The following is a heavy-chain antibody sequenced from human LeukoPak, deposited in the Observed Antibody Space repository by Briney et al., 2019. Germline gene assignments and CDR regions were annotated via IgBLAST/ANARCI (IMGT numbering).Heavy chain of an antibody. CDR1: GGSISSSSYY. Sequence: SETLSLTCTVSGGSISSSSYYWGWLRQPPGTGLEWIGSIYYSGSTYYNPSLKSRVTISVDTSKNQFSLKLRSVTAADTAVYYCARVGGITMIVVLITDAFDIWGQGTMVTVSS. D-gene: IGHD3-22*01. V-gene: IGHV4-39*07. J-gene: IGHJ3*02. CDR3: ARVGGITMIVVLITDAFDI. CDR2: IYYSGST.